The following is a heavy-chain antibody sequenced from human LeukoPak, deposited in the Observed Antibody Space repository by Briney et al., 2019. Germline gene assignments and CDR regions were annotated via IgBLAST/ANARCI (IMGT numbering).Heavy chain of an antibody. J-gene: IGHJ3*02. D-gene: IGHD1-1*01. CDR2: ISYDGSNK. V-gene: IGHV3-30*03. CDR1: GFTFSSYG. CDR3: ARSGLEDAFDI. Sequence: GGSLRLSCAASGFTFSSYGMHWVRQAPGKGLEWVAVISYDGSNKYYADSVKGRFTISRDNSKNTLYLQMNSLRAEDTAVYYCARSGLEDAFDIWGQGTMVTVSS.